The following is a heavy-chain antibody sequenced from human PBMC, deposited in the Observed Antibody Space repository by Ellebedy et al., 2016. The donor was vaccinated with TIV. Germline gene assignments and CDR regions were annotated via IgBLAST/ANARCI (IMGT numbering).Heavy chain of an antibody. Sequence: GGSLRLSCKGSGYNLTSYWIGWVRQMPGKGLEWMGIIYPGDSDTRYSPSFQGQVTISADKSISTAYLQWSSLKASDTAMYYCARLSTTGTTVTFDIWGQGTMVTVTS. CDR3: ARLSTTGTTVTFDI. V-gene: IGHV5-51*01. CDR1: GYNLTSYW. CDR2: IYPGDSDT. D-gene: IGHD1-1*01. J-gene: IGHJ3*02.